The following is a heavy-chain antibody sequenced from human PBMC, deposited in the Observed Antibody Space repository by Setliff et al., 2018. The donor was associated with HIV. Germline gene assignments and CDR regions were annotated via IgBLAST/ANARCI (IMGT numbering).Heavy chain of an antibody. CDR3: VRGIVGASVFNY. CDR1: GFTFGSQW. V-gene: IGHV3-74*01. J-gene: IGHJ4*02. D-gene: IGHD1-26*01. Sequence: PGGSLRLSCAASGFTFGSQWMHWVRQAPGKGLVWVSRISPDGSVINYAGSVKGRFTISRDNAKNTLYLQMNGLRAEATAVYYCVRGIVGASVFNYWGQGTQVTVSS. CDR2: ISPDGSVI.